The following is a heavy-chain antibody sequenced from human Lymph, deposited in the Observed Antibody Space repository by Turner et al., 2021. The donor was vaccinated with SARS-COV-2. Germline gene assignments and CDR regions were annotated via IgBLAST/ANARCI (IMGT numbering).Heavy chain of an antibody. CDR3: ARRHCGNNGAFDI. CDR1: GGNFSTYV. J-gene: IGHJ3*02. D-gene: IGHD2-21*01. Sequence: QVQLVQSGSEVKKPGSSVKVSCKASGGNFSTYVISWVRQAPGQGLEWVGGIIPILCIANYAQKFQGSVTITENKSPSPHYMKLSSLRSEDKAVYHCARRHCGNNGAFDIWGQGTMVTVSS. CDR2: IIPILCIA. V-gene: IGHV1-69*10.